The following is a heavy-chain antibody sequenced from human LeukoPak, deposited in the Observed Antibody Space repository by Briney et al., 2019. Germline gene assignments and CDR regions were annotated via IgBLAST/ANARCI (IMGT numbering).Heavy chain of an antibody. D-gene: IGHD3-3*01. CDR1: GGSFSDYY. J-gene: IGHJ5*02. CDR3: ASSTYYDFWSGYPTWFDP. V-gene: IGHV4-59*01. CDR2: IYYSGST. Sequence: PSETLSLTCAVYGGSFSDYYWSWIRQPPGKGLEWIGYIYYSGSTNYNPSLKSRVTISVDTSKNQFSLKLSSVTAADTAVYYCASSTYYDFWSGYPTWFDPWGQGTLVTVSS.